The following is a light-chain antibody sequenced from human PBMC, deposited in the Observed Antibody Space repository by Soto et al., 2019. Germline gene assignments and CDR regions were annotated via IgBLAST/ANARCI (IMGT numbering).Light chain of an antibody. CDR2: EVS. CDR3: SSYTSIVTV. J-gene: IGLJ3*02. Sequence: QSALTQPASVSGSPGQSITISCTGSSSDVGAYNYVSWYQQHPGKAPKLMIYEVSNRPSGVSNRFSASKSGNTASLTISGVQAEDEADYYCSSYTSIVTVFGGGTK. CDR1: SSDVGAYNY. V-gene: IGLV2-14*01.